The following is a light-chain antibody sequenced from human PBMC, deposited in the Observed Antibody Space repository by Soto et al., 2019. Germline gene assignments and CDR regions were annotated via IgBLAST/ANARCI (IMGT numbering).Light chain of an antibody. Sequence: QSVLTQPPSASGSPGQSVTISCTGTNSDVGSYNYVSWYQQHPGKAPKLMVFAVSERPSGVPNRFSGSKSGNTASLTVSGLQAEDEGDYFCSSYAGSNIWVFGGGTKLTVL. CDR3: SSYAGSNIWV. J-gene: IGLJ2*01. CDR1: NSDVGSYNY. V-gene: IGLV2-8*01. CDR2: AVS.